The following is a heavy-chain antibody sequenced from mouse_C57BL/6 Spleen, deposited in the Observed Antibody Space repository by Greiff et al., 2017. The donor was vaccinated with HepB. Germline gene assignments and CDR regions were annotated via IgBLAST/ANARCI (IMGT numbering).Heavy chain of an antibody. J-gene: IGHJ4*01. V-gene: IGHV1-26*01. D-gene: IGHD1-2*01. Sequence: EVQLQQSGPELVKPGASVKISCKASGYTFTDYYMNWVKQSHGKSLEWIGDINPNNGGTSYNQKFKGKATLTVDKSSSTAYMELRSLTSEDSAVYYCARALRNMDYWGQGTSVTVSS. CDR2: INPNNGGT. CDR3: ARALRNMDY. CDR1: GYTFTDYY.